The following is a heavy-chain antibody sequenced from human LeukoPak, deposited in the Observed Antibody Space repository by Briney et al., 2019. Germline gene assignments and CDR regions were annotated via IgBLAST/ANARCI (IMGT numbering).Heavy chain of an antibody. CDR1: GGSISSGGYY. CDR2: IYHSGSV. CDR3: ARERCSSTSCYLALYWYFDL. D-gene: IGHD2-2*01. V-gene: IGHV4-30-2*01. Sequence: SETLSLTCTVSGGSISSGGYYWSWIRQPPGKGLEWIGYIYHSGSVYYNPSLKSRVTISVDRSKNQFSPKLSSVTAADTAVYYCARERCSSTSCYLALYWYFDLWGRGTLVTVSS. J-gene: IGHJ2*01.